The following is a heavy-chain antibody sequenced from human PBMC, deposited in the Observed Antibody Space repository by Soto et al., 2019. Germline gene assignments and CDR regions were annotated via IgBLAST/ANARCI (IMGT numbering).Heavy chain of an antibody. Sequence: PGGSLRLSCAASGFTFSSYSMGWLRQAPGKGLEWVSAISSSGSTIYYADSVKGRFTISRDNAMNTLYLQMNTLRAEDTAIYYCAKVSSSWYAGFFDLWGQGTLVTVSS. V-gene: IGHV3-23*01. J-gene: IGHJ4*02. CDR1: GFTFSSYS. D-gene: IGHD6-13*01. CDR3: AKVSSSWYAGFFDL. CDR2: ISSSGSTI.